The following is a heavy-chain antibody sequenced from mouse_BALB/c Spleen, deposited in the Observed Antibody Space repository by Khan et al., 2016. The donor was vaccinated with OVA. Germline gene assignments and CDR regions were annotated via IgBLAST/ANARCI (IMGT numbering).Heavy chain of an antibody. J-gene: IGHJ2*01. D-gene: IGHD1-2*01. CDR3: ARTARIKY. V-gene: IGHV3-2*02. Sequence: EVQLQESGPGLVKPSQSLSLTCTVTGYSITSGYGWNWIRQFPGNKLEWMGYISDSGSTNYNPSLKSRISITRDTSKNKFFLQLNSVTTEDTATYYCARTARIKYWGQGTTLTVSS. CDR1: GYSITSGYG. CDR2: ISDSGST.